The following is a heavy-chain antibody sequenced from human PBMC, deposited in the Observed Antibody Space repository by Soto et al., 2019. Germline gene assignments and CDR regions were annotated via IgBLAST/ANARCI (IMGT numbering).Heavy chain of an antibody. CDR3: ARDSTGYIVLVPAAFDY. V-gene: IGHV3-30*04. CDR2: ISYDGSNK. J-gene: IGHJ4*02. Sequence: SCAASGFTFSRHTMHCVRQAPGRGLEWGASISYDGSNKYYADSVKGRFTISRDNSKNTLSVQMDSLRAEDTAVYYCARDSTGYIVLVPAAFDYWGQGTLVTVSS. CDR1: GFTFSRHT. D-gene: IGHD2-2*01.